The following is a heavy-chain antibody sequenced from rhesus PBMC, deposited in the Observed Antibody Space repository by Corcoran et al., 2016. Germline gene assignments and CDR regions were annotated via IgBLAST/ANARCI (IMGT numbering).Heavy chain of an antibody. CDR2: INGDTGAT. CDR3: TSGWNIGEYGLGT. V-gene: IGHV4-80*01. D-gene: IGHD1-20*01. Sequence: QVQLQESGPGLVKPSETLSLTCAVSGASISSYWWPWIRQPPGKGLEYIGEINGDTGATYYNPSLKRRVTISKDASKNQFSLKLSSVSAADTALYYCTSGWNIGEYGLGTWGQGVVVVVSS. CDR1: GASISSYW. J-gene: IGHJ6*01.